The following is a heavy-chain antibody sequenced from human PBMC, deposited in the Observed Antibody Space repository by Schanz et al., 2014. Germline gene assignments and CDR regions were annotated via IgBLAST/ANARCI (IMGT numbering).Heavy chain of an antibody. CDR1: GYTFTSYG. V-gene: IGHV1-8*02. CDR3: ARDGVDAAAGGNY. CDR2: INPNSGNP. Sequence: QVQLVQSGAEVKKPGASVKVSCKASGYTFTSYGISWVRQAPGQRLEWMGWINPNSGNPGFAQKFRGRVTMTRDTSTSTVYMELSSLRSEDTAVYYCARDGVDAAAGGNYWGQGTLVTGSS. D-gene: IGHD6-13*01. J-gene: IGHJ4*02.